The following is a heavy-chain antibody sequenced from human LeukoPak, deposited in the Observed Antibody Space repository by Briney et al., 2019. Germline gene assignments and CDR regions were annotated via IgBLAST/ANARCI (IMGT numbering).Heavy chain of an antibody. CDR1: GFSLSNYG. CDR3: ARDSDDFWSGQIAPMDV. J-gene: IGHJ6*03. V-gene: IGHV3-30*02. CDR2: LQFDGRVE. Sequence: GGSLRLSRVVSGFSLSNYGIHWVRQAPGKGLEWVTFLQFDGRVEFYAASVKGRFSMSRDNSKNTAFLQMSGLRTEDTAVYYCARDSDDFWSGQIAPMDVWGKGTTVTVSS. D-gene: IGHD3-3*01.